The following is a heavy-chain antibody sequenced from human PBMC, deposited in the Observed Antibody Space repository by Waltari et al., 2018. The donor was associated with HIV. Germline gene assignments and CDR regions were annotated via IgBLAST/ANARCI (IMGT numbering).Heavy chain of an antibody. D-gene: IGHD2-2*01. V-gene: IGHV3-74*01. J-gene: IGHJ4*02. CDR2: INRDGSST. Sequence: EVQLVESGGGLVQPGGSLRLSCAASGFTISSYWMHWVRQAPGKGLVGVSRINRDGSSTTYADSVKGRFTISRDNAKNTLYLQINSLRAEDTAVYYCARGGLSSTSKPDFDYWGQGTLVTVSS. CDR3: ARGGLSSTSKPDFDY. CDR1: GFTISSYW.